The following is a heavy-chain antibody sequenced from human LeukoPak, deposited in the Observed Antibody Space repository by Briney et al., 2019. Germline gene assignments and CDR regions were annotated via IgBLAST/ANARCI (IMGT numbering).Heavy chain of an antibody. V-gene: IGHV3-33*08. CDR3: TRYNNDHFDY. CDR2: IAYDGSRA. J-gene: IGHJ4*02. D-gene: IGHD1-14*01. CDR1: GFTFRSYW. Sequence: GGSLRLSCTTSGFTFRSYWMSWLRQAPGKGLEWVAVIAYDGSRAFYADSVKGRFTISRDNSKNTMSVQMDDLRAEDTAVYYCTRYNNDHFDYWGQGTLVTVSS.